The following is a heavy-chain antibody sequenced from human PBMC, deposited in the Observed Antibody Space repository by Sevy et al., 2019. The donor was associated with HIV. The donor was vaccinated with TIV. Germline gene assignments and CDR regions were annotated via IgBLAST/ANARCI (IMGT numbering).Heavy chain of an antibody. J-gene: IGHJ4*02. CDR2: IDPISCGT. CDR1: GYTFTGHY. D-gene: IGHD7-27*01. CDR3: VRIRFQTGAFDS. Sequence: ASVKVSCKASGYTFTGHYLHWVRQAPGQGLEWMGWIDPISCGTKHAQNFKGRVTMARDTSISTAYMELSSLRFDDTAMYYCVRIRFQTGAFDSWGQGTLVTVSS. V-gene: IGHV1-2*02.